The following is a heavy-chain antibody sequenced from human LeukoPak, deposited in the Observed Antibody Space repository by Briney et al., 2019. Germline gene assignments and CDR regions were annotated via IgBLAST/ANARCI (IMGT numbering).Heavy chain of an antibody. V-gene: IGHV3-21*01. CDR2: ISSSSSYI. Sequence: GGSLRLSCAASGFTFSSYSMNWVRQAPGKGLEWVSSISSSSSYIYYADSVKGRFTISRDNAKNSLYLQMNSLRAEDTAVYYYARDSKVVPAAGGFDYWGQGTLVTVSS. D-gene: IGHD2-2*01. CDR3: ARDSKVVPAAGGFDY. J-gene: IGHJ4*02. CDR1: GFTFSSYS.